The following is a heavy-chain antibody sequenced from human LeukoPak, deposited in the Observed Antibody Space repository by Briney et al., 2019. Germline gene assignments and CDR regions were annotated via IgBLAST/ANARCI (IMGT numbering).Heavy chain of an antibody. CDR2: ISYSGST. CDR1: GGSISSSSYY. CDR3: ARWAGYSYGVGY. Sequence: PSETLSLTCTVSGGSISSSSYYWGWIRQPPGKGLEWIGSISYSGSTNYNPSLKSRVTISIDTSKNQFSLKLSSVTAADTAVYYCARWAGYSYGVGYWGQGTLVTVSS. V-gene: IGHV4-39*07. J-gene: IGHJ4*02. D-gene: IGHD5-18*01.